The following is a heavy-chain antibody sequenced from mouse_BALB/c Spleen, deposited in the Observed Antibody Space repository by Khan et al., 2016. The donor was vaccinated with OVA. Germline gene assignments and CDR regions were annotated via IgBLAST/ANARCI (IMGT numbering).Heavy chain of an antibody. CDR1: GYSFTGYF. D-gene: IGHD1-3*01. J-gene: IGHJ2*01. CDR3: ARKSGSDFDY. V-gene: IGHV1-20*02. CDR2: INPHIGET. Sequence: EVQLKQSGPELVKPGASVKISCKASGYSFTGYFMNWVMQSHGKSLEWIGRINPHIGETFYNQKFKGKATLTVDESSSTVHMELRSLASEDSAVYYCARKSGSDFDYWGQGTTLTVSS.